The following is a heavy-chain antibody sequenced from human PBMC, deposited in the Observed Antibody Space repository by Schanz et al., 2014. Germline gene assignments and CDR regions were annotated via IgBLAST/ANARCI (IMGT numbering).Heavy chain of an antibody. V-gene: IGHV3-48*01. Sequence: EVQLLESGGGLVQPGGSLRLSCAASGFPFSSYALHWVRQAPGKGLEWVSYISRSSSTIYYADSVRGRFTISRDNAKNSLYLQMNRLRAEDTAVYYCARGVRIDYWGQGTLVTVSS. CDR2: ISRSSSTI. CDR3: ARGVRIDY. CDR1: GFPFSSYA. D-gene: IGHD3-3*01. J-gene: IGHJ4*02.